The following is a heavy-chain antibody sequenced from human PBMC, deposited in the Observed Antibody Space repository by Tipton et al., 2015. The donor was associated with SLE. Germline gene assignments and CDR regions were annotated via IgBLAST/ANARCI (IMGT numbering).Heavy chain of an antibody. CDR3: ARVRITMVRGVRYYYGMDV. CDR1: GGSISSGSYY. V-gene: IGHV4-61*09. Sequence: TLSLTCTVSGGSISSGSYYWSWIRQPAGKGLERIGYIYTSGSTNYNPSLKSRVTISVDTSKNQFSLKLSSVTAADTAVYYCARVRITMVRGVRYYYGMDVWGQGTTVTVSS. CDR2: IYTSGST. D-gene: IGHD3-10*01. J-gene: IGHJ6*02.